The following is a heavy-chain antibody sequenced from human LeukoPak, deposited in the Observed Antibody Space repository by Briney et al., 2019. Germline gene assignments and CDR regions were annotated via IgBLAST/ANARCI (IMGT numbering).Heavy chain of an antibody. V-gene: IGHV3-21*01. J-gene: IGHJ4*02. CDR1: GFTFSSYS. Sequence: GGSLRLSCAASGFTFSSYSMNWVRQAPGRGLEWVSSISSSSSYIYYADSVKGRFTISRDNAKNSLYLQMNSLRAEDTAVYYCARSGKGSSSEFDYWGQGTLVTVSS. CDR2: ISSSSSYI. CDR3: ARSGKGSSSEFDY. D-gene: IGHD6-6*01.